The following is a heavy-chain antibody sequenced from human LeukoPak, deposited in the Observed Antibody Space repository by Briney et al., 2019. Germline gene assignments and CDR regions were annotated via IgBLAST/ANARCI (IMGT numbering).Heavy chain of an antibody. Sequence: GGSLRLSCAASGFTFDDYAMHWVRQAPGKGLEWVSLISWDGGSTYYADSVKGRFTISRDNSKNSLYLQMNSLRAEDTALYYCAKVQPYGDWGVLDYWGQGTLVTVSS. CDR3: AKVQPYGDWGVLDY. V-gene: IGHV3-43D*03. D-gene: IGHD4-17*01. CDR2: ISWDGGST. J-gene: IGHJ4*02. CDR1: GFTFDDYA.